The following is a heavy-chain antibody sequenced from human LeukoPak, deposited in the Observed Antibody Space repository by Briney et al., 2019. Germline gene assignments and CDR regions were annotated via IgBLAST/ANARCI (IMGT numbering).Heavy chain of an antibody. CDR2: ISGSGGTT. Sequence: GGSLRLSCAASGFTFSSYAMSWVRQAPGKGLEWVSGISGSGGTTHYADSVKGRFTISRDSSKNTLYLQMNSLRAEDTAVYYSAKDRFSMVRGVEYWGQGTQVTVSS. V-gene: IGHV3-23*01. D-gene: IGHD3-10*01. CDR1: GFTFSSYA. CDR3: AKDRFSMVRGVEY. J-gene: IGHJ4*02.